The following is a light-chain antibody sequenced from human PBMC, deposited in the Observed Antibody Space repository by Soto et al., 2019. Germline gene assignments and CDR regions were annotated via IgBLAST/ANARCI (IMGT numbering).Light chain of an antibody. CDR3: NSYAGSNNVV. CDR1: SSDVGGYNY. J-gene: IGLJ2*01. V-gene: IGLV2-8*01. CDR2: EVT. Sequence: QSVLSQPPSASGSPGQSVTISCTGTSSDVGGYNYVSWYQHHPGKAPKLMIYEVTKRPSGVPDRFSGSKSGNTATLTVSGLQAKDDSDYNCNSYAGSNNVVFGGGTKLTV.